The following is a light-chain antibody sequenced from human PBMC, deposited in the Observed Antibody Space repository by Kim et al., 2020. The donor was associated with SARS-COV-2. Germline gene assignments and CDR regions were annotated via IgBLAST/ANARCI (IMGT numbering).Light chain of an antibody. CDR1: SSDVGSYNF. CDR3: NSFATRDMYV. V-gene: IGLV2-14*03. CDR2: DVN. Sequence: QSALTQPASVSGSPGQAITISCTGTSSDVGSYNFVSWYQQHPGKAPKLMIYDVNIRPSGVSNRFSGSKSGNTASLSISALQAEYESDYYCNSFATRDMYVFGTGTKVTVL. J-gene: IGLJ1*01.